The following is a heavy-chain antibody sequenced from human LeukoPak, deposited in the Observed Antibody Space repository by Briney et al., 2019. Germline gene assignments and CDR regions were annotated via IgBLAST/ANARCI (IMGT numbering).Heavy chain of an antibody. D-gene: IGHD3-16*01. CDR2: IWYDGSNK. CDR3: ARDNLGFGPGSASQDY. V-gene: IGHV3-33*01. Sequence: PGKSLRLSCAASEFTFSSYAMHWVGQAPDKGLEWVAVIWYDGSNKYYADSVKGRFTISRDDSGNTVSLQMNSLRVEDTAVYYCARDNLGFGPGSASQDYWGRGALVSVSS. CDR1: EFTFSSYA. J-gene: IGHJ4*02.